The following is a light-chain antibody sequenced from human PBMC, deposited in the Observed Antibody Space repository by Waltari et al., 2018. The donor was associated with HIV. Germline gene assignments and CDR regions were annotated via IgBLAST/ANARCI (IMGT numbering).Light chain of an antibody. CDR3: QQYHSYPYT. J-gene: IGKJ2*01. CDR1: QSISTW. Sequence: DIQITLTPSTLSVSLGDRVTITFRGSQSISTWLAWYQQKPGKAPKVLIYKASTLEFGAPSSFSGSGSGTEFTLTISSLHPDDFATYYCQQYHSYPYTFGQGTHLEIK. V-gene: IGKV1-5*03. CDR2: KAS.